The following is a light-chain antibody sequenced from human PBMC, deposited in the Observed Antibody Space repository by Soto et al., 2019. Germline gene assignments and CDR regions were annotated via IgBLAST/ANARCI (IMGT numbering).Light chain of an antibody. CDR3: QQLNSYPKT. Sequence: DIQLTQSPSFLSASVGDRVTITCRASQGISSYLAWYQQKPGKAPKLLIYAASTLQSGVPSRFSGSGSGTEFNLTISSLQPGDCATYYCQQLNSYPKTFGPGTKVDIK. CDR1: QGISSY. V-gene: IGKV1-9*01. CDR2: AAS. J-gene: IGKJ3*01.